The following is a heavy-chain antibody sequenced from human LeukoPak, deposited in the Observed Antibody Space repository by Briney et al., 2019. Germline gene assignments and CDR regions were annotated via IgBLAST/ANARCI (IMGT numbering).Heavy chain of an antibody. CDR3: ARDGGYYGSGKDDYYYYMDV. CDR2: ISYDGTNR. V-gene: IGHV3-30*04. J-gene: IGHJ6*03. D-gene: IGHD3-10*01. Sequence: QPGGSLRLSCAASGFTFSSYAMHWVRQAPGRGLEWVTVISYDGTNRYYAESVKGRFTVSRDNSKNTLYLQIHSLRAEDTAVYYCARDGGYYGSGKDDYYYYMDVWGKATTVTVSS. CDR1: GFTFSSYA.